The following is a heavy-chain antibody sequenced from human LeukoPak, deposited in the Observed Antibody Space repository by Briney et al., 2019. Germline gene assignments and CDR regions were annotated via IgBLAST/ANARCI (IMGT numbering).Heavy chain of an antibody. Sequence: GASVKVSCKASGYTFTGYYMHWVRQAPGQGLEWMGWINPNSGGTNYAQKFQGRVTMTRDTSISTAYMELSRLRSDDTAVYYCARTYSGSHEYHLKGAFDIWGQGTMVTVSS. D-gene: IGHD1-26*01. CDR3: ARTYSGSHEYHLKGAFDI. CDR1: GYTFTGYY. V-gene: IGHV1-2*02. J-gene: IGHJ3*02. CDR2: INPNSGGT.